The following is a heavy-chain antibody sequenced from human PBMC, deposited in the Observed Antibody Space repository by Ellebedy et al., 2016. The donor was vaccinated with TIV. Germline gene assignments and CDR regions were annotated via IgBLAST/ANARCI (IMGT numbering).Heavy chain of an antibody. V-gene: IGHV3-11*06. CDR3: TREGAVRGAPAYLAYDF. J-gene: IGHJ4*02. CDR1: KFRFGDYY. Sequence: GESLKISCTASKFRFGDYYMNWIRQAPGKGLEWVADISSTSSFASYADSARGRFIISRDNSNNSLYLQMNSLRAEDTAVYFCTREGAVRGAPAYLAYDFWGQGTLVTVSS. CDR2: ISSTSSF. D-gene: IGHD2/OR15-2a*01.